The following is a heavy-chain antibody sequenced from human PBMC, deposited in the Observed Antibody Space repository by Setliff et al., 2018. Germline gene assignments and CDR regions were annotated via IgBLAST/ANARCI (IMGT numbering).Heavy chain of an antibody. CDR2: IYYSGTT. CDR1: DFSVSPVYY. J-gene: IGHJ2*01. Sequence: SETLSLTCVVSDFSVSPVYYWGWIRQPPGKGLEWIASIYYSGTTYYNPSFKSRVTMSVDASKSQISLKLDSVTAADTALYYCARTSTARYFDLWGRGTLVTV. V-gene: IGHV4-38-2*01. CDR3: ARTSTARYFDL. D-gene: IGHD2-2*01.